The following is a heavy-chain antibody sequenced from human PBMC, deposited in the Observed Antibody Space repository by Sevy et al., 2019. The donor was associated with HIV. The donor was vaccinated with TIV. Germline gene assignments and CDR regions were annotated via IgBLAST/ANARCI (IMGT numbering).Heavy chain of an antibody. J-gene: IGHJ4*02. CDR2: ISNRSTYT. D-gene: IGHD6-19*01. CDR3: ARVRYTSGVEYFDY. CDR1: GFTFSDYY. V-gene: IGHV3-11*06. Sequence: GGSLRLSCEASGFTFSDYYMSWIRQAPGKGLEWISYISNRSTYTNYADSMKGRFTISRDNAKNSLYLQMNTLRAEDTAVYYCARVRYTSGVEYFDYWGQGTLVTVSS.